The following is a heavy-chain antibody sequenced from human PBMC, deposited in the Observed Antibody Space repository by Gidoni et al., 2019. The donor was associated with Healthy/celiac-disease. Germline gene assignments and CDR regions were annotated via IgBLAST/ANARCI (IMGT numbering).Heavy chain of an antibody. CDR3: ARRGSSYYFDY. D-gene: IGHD3-16*01. CDR2: IYPGDSDT. Sequence: LAPSGADVTTPGDSLKISLPGSGHSFPSYWIGWVRQMPGKGREWMGIIYPGDSDTRYSPSFRGQVTMSADKSISTAYLQWSSLKASDTAIYYCARRGSSYYFDYWGQGTLVTVSS. CDR1: GHSFPSYW. J-gene: IGHJ4*02. V-gene: IGHV5-51*01.